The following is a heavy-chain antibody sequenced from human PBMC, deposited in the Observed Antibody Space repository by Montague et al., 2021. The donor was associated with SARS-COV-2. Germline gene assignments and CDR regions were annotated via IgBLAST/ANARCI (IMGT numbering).Heavy chain of an antibody. Sequence: SETLSLTCAVYGGSLSGYYWSRIRQPPGEGLEWIAEISHSGSTSYNPSLKSRVTISVDTSKNQFSLKLSSATAADTAVYYCARVPYRLLFVPRYYGMDVWGQGTTVTVSS. V-gene: IGHV4-34*01. D-gene: IGHD2-2*01. J-gene: IGHJ6*02. CDR2: ISHSGST. CDR3: ARVPYRLLFVPRYYGMDV. CDR1: GGSLSGYY.